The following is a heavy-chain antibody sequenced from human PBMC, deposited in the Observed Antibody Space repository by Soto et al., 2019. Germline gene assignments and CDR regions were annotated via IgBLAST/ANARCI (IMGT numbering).Heavy chain of an antibody. CDR3: ATKGHHYDSSGYYFDY. CDR2: ISYDGSNK. Sequence: GGSLRLSCAASGFTFISYGMHWVRQAPGKGLEWVAVISYDGSNKYYADSVKGRFTISRDNSKNTLYLQMNSLRAEDTAVYYCATKGHHYDSSGYYFDYWGQGTLVTVSS. V-gene: IGHV3-30*03. D-gene: IGHD3-22*01. CDR1: GFTFISYG. J-gene: IGHJ4*02.